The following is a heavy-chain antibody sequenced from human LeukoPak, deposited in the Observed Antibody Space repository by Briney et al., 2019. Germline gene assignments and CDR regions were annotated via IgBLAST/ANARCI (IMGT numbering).Heavy chain of an antibody. V-gene: IGHV3-7*01. CDR1: GFTFSSYW. CDR3: ARGVYAFDV. D-gene: IGHD2-8*01. CDR2: MSQDGSEI. Sequence: GGSLRLSCAASGFTFSSYWMSWVRQAPGKGLEWVAYMSQDGSEIYYVDSVKGRFIISRDNAKNSLYLQMNSLRAEDTAVYYCARGVYAFDVWGQGTLITVSS. J-gene: IGHJ3*01.